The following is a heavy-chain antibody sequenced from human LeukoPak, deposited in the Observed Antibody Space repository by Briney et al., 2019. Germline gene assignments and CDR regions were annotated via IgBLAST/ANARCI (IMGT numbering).Heavy chain of an antibody. CDR2: IKQDGSEK. V-gene: IGHV3-7*01. CDR3: ARGFDSRFFNY. CDR1: GFTFDDYG. J-gene: IGHJ4*02. Sequence: GGSLRLSCAASGFTFDDYGMSWVRQAPGKGLEWVANIKQDGSEKYYVDSVKGRFTISRDNAKNSLYLQMNSLRAEDTAVYYCARGFDSRFFNYWGQGTLVTVSS. D-gene: IGHD3-22*01.